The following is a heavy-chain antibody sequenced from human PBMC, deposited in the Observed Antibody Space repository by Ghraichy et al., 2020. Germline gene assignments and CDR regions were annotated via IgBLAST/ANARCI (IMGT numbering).Heavy chain of an antibody. D-gene: IGHD6-6*01. CDR3: ARVREQLVPYYYYYMDV. CDR2: ISSIGSTI. Sequence: GGSLRLSCAASGFTFSDYYMTWIRQAPGKGLEWVSYISSIGSTIYYADSGKGRFTISRDNAKNSLYLQMNSLRAEDTAVYYCARVREQLVPYYYYYMDVWGKGTTVTVSS. V-gene: IGHV3-11*01. J-gene: IGHJ6*03. CDR1: GFTFSDYY.